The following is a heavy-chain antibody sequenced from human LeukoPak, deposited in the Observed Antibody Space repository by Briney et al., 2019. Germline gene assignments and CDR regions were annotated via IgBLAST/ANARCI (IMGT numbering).Heavy chain of an antibody. D-gene: IGHD5-18*01. CDR3: ARALLNTAMADY. J-gene: IGHJ4*02. Sequence: TGRSLRLSCAASGFTSSSYAMHWVRQAPGKGLEWVAVISYDGSNKYYADSVKGRFTISRDNSKNTLYLQMNSLRAEDTAVYYCARALLNTAMADYWGQGTLVTVSS. CDR1: GFTSSSYA. V-gene: IGHV3-30-3*01. CDR2: ISYDGSNK.